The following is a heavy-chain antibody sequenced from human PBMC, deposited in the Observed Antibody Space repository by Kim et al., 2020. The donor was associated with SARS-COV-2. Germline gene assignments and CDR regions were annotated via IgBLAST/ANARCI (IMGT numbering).Heavy chain of an antibody. J-gene: IGHJ4*02. CDR2: INHSGST. CDR1: GGSFSGYY. D-gene: IGHD5-12*01. CDR3: ARAVKWLRSIDY. Sequence: SETLSLTCAVYGGSFSGYYWSWIRQPPGKGLEWIGEINHSGSTNYNPSLKSRVTISVDTSKNQFSLKLSSVTAADTAVYYCARAVKWLRSIDYWGQGTLVTVSS. V-gene: IGHV4-34*01.